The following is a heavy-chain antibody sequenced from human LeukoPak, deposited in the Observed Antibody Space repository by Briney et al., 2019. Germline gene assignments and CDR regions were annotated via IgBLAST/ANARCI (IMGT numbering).Heavy chain of an antibody. Sequence: SETLSFTCTVSGGSISSGGYYWRWIRQPPEKGLEWIGYIYHSGSTYYNPSLKSRVTISVDRSKNQFSLKLSSVTAADTAVYYCARVPALGEAFDIWGQGTMVTVSS. CDR1: GGSISSGGYY. V-gene: IGHV4-30-2*01. J-gene: IGHJ3*02. CDR2: IYHSGST. D-gene: IGHD3-16*01. CDR3: ARVPALGEAFDI.